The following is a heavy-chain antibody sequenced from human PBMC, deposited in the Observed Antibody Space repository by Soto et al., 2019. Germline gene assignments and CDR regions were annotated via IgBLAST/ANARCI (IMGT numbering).Heavy chain of an antibody. CDR3: VSDRGYGHASVPYS. CDR1: GFASGGFG. CDR2: ISYDGSLQ. V-gene: IGHV3-30*03. D-gene: IGHD5-18*01. J-gene: IGHJ4*02. Sequence: QAQLVESGGAGFKLGGSLGFPCEASGFASGGFGIPWSGRAPATGLGWVAVISYDGSLQHYADSVKGRFTISRDNSKNMVLLQMSSLRAEDTAVYYCVSDRGYGHASVPYSWGQGTLVSVSS.